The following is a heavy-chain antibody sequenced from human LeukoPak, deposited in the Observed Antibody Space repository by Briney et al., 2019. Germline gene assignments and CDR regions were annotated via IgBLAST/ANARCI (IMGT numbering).Heavy chain of an antibody. V-gene: IGHV3-23*01. D-gene: IGHD1-26*01. CDR2: ISGRSGTT. J-gene: IGHJ4*02. CDR3: ATSKYSGSY. CDR1: GFTFTSSA. Sequence: GGSLRLSCVASGFTFTSSAMSWVRQAPGKGLEWVSAISGRSGTTYYADSVKGRFTISRDNSKNTLYLQMNSLRAEDTAVYYCATSKYSGSYWGQGTLVTVSS.